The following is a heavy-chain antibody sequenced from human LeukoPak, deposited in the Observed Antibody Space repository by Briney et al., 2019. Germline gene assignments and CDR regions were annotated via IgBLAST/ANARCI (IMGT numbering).Heavy chain of an antibody. CDR1: GFTFASYA. Sequence: GGSLRLSCAASGFTFASYAMHWVRQAPGKGLEYVSLIYGDGGTTHYADSVKGRFTISRDNAKNSLYLQMNSLRAEDTAVYYCAREYCLDYWGQGTLVTVSS. CDR2: IYGDGGTT. J-gene: IGHJ4*02. CDR3: AREYCLDY. D-gene: IGHD2/OR15-2a*01. V-gene: IGHV3-43*02.